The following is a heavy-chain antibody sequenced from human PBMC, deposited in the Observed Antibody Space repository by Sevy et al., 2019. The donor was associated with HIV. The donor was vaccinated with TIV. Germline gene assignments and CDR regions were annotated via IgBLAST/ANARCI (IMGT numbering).Heavy chain of an antibody. D-gene: IGHD6-19*01. V-gene: IGHV3-23*01. CDR1: GFTFINFA. Sequence: GGSLRLSCAASGFTFINFAMGWVRQAPGKGLEWVSSVNGHGDTTCYSDSVQGRFTISRDNSRNTIYLQMDSLSDNDTAVYYCAKARSGWYLFDFWGQGTVVTVSS. CDR3: AKARSGWYLFDF. J-gene: IGHJ4*02. CDR2: VNGHGDTT.